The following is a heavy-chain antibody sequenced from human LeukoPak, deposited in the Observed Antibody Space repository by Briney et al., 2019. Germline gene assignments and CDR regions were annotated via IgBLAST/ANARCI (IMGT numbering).Heavy chain of an antibody. J-gene: IGHJ4*02. Sequence: GSLRLSCAASGFTFSSSAMSWVRQAPGKGLEWVSAISDNGGYTYYADSVQGRFTISRDNSKSTLCLQMNSLRAEDTAVYYCAKQLGYCSDGSCYFPYWGQGTLVTVSS. D-gene: IGHD2-15*01. CDR3: AKQLGYCSDGSCYFPY. CDR2: ISDNGGYT. V-gene: IGHV3-23*01. CDR1: GFTFSSSA.